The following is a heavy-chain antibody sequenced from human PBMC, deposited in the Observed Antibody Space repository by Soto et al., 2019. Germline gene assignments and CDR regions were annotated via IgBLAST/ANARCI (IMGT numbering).Heavy chain of an antibody. D-gene: IGHD3-10*01. Sequence: SETLSLTCTVSGGSISSGDYHWSWIRQPPGKGLEWIGFVYYTGNTYYNPSLKSRVTISVDTSKNQFSLRLSSVTAADTVVYHCAAHSGNTYGPLDYWGRGTLVTVSS. CDR1: GGSISSGDYH. CDR3: AAHSGNTYGPLDY. V-gene: IGHV4-30-4*08. J-gene: IGHJ4*02. CDR2: VYYTGNT.